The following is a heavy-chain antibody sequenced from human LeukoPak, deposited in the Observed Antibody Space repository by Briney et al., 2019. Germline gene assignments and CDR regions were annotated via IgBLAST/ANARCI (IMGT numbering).Heavy chain of an antibody. D-gene: IGHD6-6*01. CDR2: VDHTGST. Sequence: SETLSLTCTVSDDSITMYYWTWIRQPPGKGLEWIGYVDHTGSTKFNPSLNGRVSISRDTSNNFFSLRLSSVTAADTAVYYCARDWGVSARPGYMDVWGKGTTVTVSS. CDR3: ARDWGVSARPGYMDV. J-gene: IGHJ6*03. V-gene: IGHV4-59*01. CDR1: DDSITMYY.